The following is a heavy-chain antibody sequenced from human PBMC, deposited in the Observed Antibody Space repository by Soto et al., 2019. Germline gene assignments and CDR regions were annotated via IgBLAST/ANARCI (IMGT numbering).Heavy chain of an antibody. CDR3: ASDYDFWSGYPEPYYYYYGMDV. CDR2: IIPIFGTA. V-gene: IGHV1-69*01. Sequence: QVQLVQSGAEVKKPGSSVKVSCKASGGTFSSYAISWVRQAPGQGLEWVGGIIPIFGTANYAQKFQGRVTITADESTSTAYMELSSLRSEDTAVYYCASDYDFWSGYPEPYYYYYGMDVWGQGTTVTVSS. CDR1: GGTFSSYA. D-gene: IGHD3-3*01. J-gene: IGHJ6*02.